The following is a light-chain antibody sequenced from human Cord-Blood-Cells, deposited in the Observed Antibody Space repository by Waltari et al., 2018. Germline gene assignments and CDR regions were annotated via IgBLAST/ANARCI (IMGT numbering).Light chain of an antibody. CDR3: QQSYSTPLT. CDR2: AAS. Sequence: DIQMTQSPYSLSASVGDRVTITCRASQSISSYLNWYQQKPGKAPKLLIYAASSLHSGVPSRFSGSGSGTDFTLTISSLQPEDFATYYCQQSYSTPLTFGGGTKVEIK. V-gene: IGKV1-39*01. CDR1: QSISSY. J-gene: IGKJ4*01.